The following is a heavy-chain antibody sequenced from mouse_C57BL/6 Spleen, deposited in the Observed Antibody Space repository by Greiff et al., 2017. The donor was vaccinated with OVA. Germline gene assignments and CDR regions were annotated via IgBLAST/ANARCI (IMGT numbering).Heavy chain of an antibody. V-gene: IGHV1-52*01. CDR3: ARLGYYGSSYWYFDV. CDR2: IDPSDSET. J-gene: IGHJ1*03. D-gene: IGHD1-1*01. CDR1: GYTFTSYW. Sequence: QVQLQQPGAELVRPGSSVKLSCKASGYTFTSYWMHWVKQRPIQGLEWIGNIDPSDSETHYNQKFKDKATLTVDKSSSTAYMQLSSLTSEDSAVYDCARLGYYGSSYWYFDVWGTGTTVTVSS.